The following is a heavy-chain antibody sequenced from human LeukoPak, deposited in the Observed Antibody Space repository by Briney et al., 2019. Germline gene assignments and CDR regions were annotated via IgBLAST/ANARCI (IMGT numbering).Heavy chain of an antibody. V-gene: IGHV3-48*03. J-gene: IGHJ4*02. CDR2: ISSSGDTT. CDR3: ARDYYDSSGLDY. D-gene: IGHD3-22*01. Sequence: GGPLTLPCSASGFTLRSYEMNWVRQAPGRGLEWVSYISSSGDTTYYADAVKGRFTISRDNAKKSLYLQMNSLRAEDTAVYYCARDYYDSSGLDYWGQGTLVTVSS. CDR1: GFTLRSYE.